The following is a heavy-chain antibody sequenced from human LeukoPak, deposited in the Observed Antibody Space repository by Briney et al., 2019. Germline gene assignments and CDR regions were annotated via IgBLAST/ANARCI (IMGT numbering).Heavy chain of an antibody. J-gene: IGHJ4*02. CDR1: GFTFSSYA. CDR3: AKDLGGITIFGVAPYFDY. Sequence: GGSLRLSCAASGFTFSSYAMSWVRQAPGKGLEWVSAISGRGGSTYYADSVKGRFTISRDNSKNTLYLQMNSLRAEDTAVYYCAKDLGGITIFGVAPYFDYWGQGTLVTVSS. D-gene: IGHD3-3*01. V-gene: IGHV3-23*01. CDR2: ISGRGGST.